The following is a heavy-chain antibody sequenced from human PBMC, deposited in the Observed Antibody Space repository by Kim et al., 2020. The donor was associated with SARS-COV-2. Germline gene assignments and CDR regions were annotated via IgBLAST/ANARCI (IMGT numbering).Heavy chain of an antibody. D-gene: IGHD5-18*01. Sequence: NPSLKSRVTISVDTSKNQFSLKLSSVTAADTAVYYCASSGYSYGYRAFDIWGQGTMVTVSS. J-gene: IGHJ3*02. CDR3: ASSGYSYGYRAFDI. V-gene: IGHV4-34*01.